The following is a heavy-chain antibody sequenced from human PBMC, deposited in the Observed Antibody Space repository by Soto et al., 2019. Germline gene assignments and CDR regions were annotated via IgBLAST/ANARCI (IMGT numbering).Heavy chain of an antibody. J-gene: IGHJ4*02. D-gene: IGHD2-15*01. CDR3: AKRWCSGGSCSVDY. CDR1: GFTFSSYA. V-gene: IGHV3-23*01. CDR2: ISGSGGAT. Sequence: EVQLLESGGGLVQPGGSLRLSCAASGFTFSSYAMSWVRQAPGKGLEWVSSISGSGGATYYVDSVRGRFTISRDNSKDTLYLQMNSPRAEDAAVYYCAKRWCSGGSCSVDYWGQGTLVTVSS.